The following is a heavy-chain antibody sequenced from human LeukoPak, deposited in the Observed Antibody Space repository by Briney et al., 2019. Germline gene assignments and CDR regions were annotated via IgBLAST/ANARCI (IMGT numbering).Heavy chain of an antibody. CDR2: ISYDGSNK. CDR3: AKDVSWNWFDP. V-gene: IGHV3-30*18. Sequence: GGSLRLSCAASGFTFSTYAMHWVRQAPGKGLEWMAVISYDGSNKYYADSVKGRFTISRDNSKNTLYLQMNTLRAEDTAVYYCAKDVSWNWFDPWGQGTLVTVSS. J-gene: IGHJ5*02. CDR1: GFTFSTYA.